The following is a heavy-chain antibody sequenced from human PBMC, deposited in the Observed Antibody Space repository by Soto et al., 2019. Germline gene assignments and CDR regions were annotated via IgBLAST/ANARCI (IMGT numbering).Heavy chain of an antibody. CDR1: GGSISSGDYY. CDR2: IYYSGST. D-gene: IGHD3-3*01. V-gene: IGHV4-30-4*01. J-gene: IGHJ6*02. Sequence: QVQLQESGPGLVKPSQTLSLTCTVSGGSISSGDYYWSWIRQPPGKGLEWIGYIYYSGSTYYNPSLKSRVTISVDTSKNQFALKLSSVTAADTAVYYCARSPDFWSGYYYYYGMDVWGQGTTVTVSS. CDR3: ARSPDFWSGYYYYYGMDV.